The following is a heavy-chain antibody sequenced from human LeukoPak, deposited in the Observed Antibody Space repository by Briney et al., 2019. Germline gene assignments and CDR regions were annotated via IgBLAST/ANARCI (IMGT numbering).Heavy chain of an antibody. V-gene: IGHV1-18*01. D-gene: IGHD1-26*01. CDR3: ARGDGSYWVLDY. J-gene: IGHJ4*02. Sequence: ASVRVSCKASGYTFTRYGISWVRQAPGQGLQWLGWISASNGNTNYAQKFRDRVTMSTDTSTSTAYMELRSLRSDDTAVYYCARGDGSYWVLDYWGQGTLVTVSS. CDR2: ISASNGNT. CDR1: GYTFTRYG.